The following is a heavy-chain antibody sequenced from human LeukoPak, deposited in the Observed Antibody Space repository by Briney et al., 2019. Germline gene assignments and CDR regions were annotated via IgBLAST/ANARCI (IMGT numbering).Heavy chain of an antibody. CDR3: ARDSGLAVAGLLDY. J-gene: IGHJ4*02. V-gene: IGHV3-53*01. CDR1: GFTVSSNY. Sequence: GGSLRLSCAASGFTVSSNYMSWVRQAPGKGLEWVSVIYSGGSTYYADSVKGRFTISRDNSKNTVYLQMNSLRAEDTAVYYCARDSGLAVAGLLDYWGQGTLVTVSS. D-gene: IGHD6-19*01. CDR2: IYSGGST.